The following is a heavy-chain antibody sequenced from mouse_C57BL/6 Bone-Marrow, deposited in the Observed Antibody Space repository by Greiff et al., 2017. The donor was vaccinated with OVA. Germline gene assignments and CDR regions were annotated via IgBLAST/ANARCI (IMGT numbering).Heavy chain of an antibody. CDR2: GQGLDWIG. Sequence: QVQLQQSGPELARPWASVKISCQAFYTFFRRVHFAFWDTNYWMLWVKQRPGQGLDWIGAIYPGNGDTSHDQMFNVKATLTADESSSSAYKQLSSLTAEDSAVDYCAFYCYAMDYWVRGNSVTVTA. CDR1: YTFFRRVH. V-gene: IGHV1-87*01. J-gene: IGHJ4*01. D-gene: IGHD2-1*01. CDR3: AEDSAVDYCAFYCYAMDY.